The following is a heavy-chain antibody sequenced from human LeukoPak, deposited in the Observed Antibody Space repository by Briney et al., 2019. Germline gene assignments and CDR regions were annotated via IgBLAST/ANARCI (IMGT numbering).Heavy chain of an antibody. V-gene: IGHV3-13*01. Sequence: GGSLRLSCAASGFTFSSYDMHWVRQATGKGLEWVSAIGTAGDTYYPGSVKGRFTISRDNAKNSLYLQMNSLRAEDTALYHCARDDIAAAAFDPWGQGTLVTVSS. J-gene: IGHJ5*02. D-gene: IGHD6-13*01. CDR1: GFTFSSYD. CDR2: IGTAGDT. CDR3: ARDDIAAAAFDP.